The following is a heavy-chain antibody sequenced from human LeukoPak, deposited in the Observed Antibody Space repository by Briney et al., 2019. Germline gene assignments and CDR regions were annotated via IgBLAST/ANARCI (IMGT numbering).Heavy chain of an antibody. V-gene: IGHV3-48*04. CDR2: ISSGSSTI. CDR3: ARANSSWYPFDY. Sequence: PGGSLRLSCAASGFTFSSYSMIWVRQAPGKGLEWVSYISSGSSTIYYVGSVKGRFTISRDNAKSSLYLQMNSLRAEDTAVYYCARANSSWYPFDYWGQGTLVTVSS. D-gene: IGHD6-13*01. J-gene: IGHJ4*02. CDR1: GFTFSSYS.